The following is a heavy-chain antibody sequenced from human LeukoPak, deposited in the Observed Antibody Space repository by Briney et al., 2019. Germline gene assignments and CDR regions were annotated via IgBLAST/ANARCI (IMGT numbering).Heavy chain of an antibody. V-gene: IGHV3-7*01. CDR3: ARGILGGGGF. Sequence: GGSLRLSCAASGLTFSTYWMNWVRQAPGKGLEWVANIKEDGSLKRYVDSVKGRFTISRDNAKNSLYLQMNSLGAEDTAVYYCARGILGGGGFWGQGTLVTVSS. J-gene: IGHJ4*01. CDR1: GLTFSTYW. CDR2: IKEDGSLK. D-gene: IGHD2-15*01.